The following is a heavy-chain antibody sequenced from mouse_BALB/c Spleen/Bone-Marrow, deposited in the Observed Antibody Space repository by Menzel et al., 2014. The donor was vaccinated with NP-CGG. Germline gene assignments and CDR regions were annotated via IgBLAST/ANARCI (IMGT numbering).Heavy chain of an antibody. CDR2: IHYSGST. Sequence: EVQGVESGPDLVKPSQSLLLTCTVTGYSITSGYSWHWIRQFPGNKLEWLGYIHYSGSTNYNPSLKSRISITRDTSKNQFFLQLNSVPTEDTATYYCATDYYGWFAYRGQGTLVTVSA. D-gene: IGHD1-1*01. V-gene: IGHV3-1*02. CDR1: GYSITSGYS. CDR3: ATDYYGWFAY. J-gene: IGHJ3*01.